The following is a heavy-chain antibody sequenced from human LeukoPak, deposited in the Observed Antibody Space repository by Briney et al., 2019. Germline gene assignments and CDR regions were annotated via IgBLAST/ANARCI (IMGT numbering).Heavy chain of an antibody. Sequence: GGTLRLSCAASGFTFSSYSMNWVRQAPGKGLEWVSSISSSSSYIYYADSVKGRFTISRDNAKNSLYLQMNSLRAEDTAVYYCARDVTLGNFDYWGQGILVIVSS. CDR3: ARDVTLGNFDY. J-gene: IGHJ4*02. CDR2: ISSSSSYI. D-gene: IGHD3-16*01. V-gene: IGHV3-21*01. CDR1: GFTFSSYS.